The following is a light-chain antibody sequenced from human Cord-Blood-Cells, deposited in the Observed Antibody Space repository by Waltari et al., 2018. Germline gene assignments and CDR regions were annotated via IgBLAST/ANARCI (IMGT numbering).Light chain of an antibody. J-gene: IGKJ4*01. CDR3: QQYGSSPPLT. CDR1: QSVSSSY. V-gene: IGKV3-20*01. CDR2: GAS. Sequence: EIVLTQSPGTLSLSPGERVTLSCRASQSVSSSYLAWYQQKPGQTPRLLIYGASSRATGIPDRFSGSGSGTDFTHTISRLEPEDFAVYYCQQYGSSPPLTFGGGTKVEIK.